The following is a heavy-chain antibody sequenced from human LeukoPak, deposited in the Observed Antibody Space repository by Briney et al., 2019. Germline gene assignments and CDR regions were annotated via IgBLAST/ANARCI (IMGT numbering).Heavy chain of an antibody. J-gene: IGHJ6*03. CDR2: ISYSGNT. Sequence: PSETLSLTCTVSGGSINSHYWSWVRQPPGKGLVWIGYISYSGNTNYNPSLKSRVTISMHTSKNQLSLKLNSVTAADTAVYYCAKMGRLDYDYYYYMDVWGKGTTVTVSS. D-gene: IGHD5-12*01. CDR3: AKMGRLDYDYYYYMDV. V-gene: IGHV4-59*11. CDR1: GGSINSHY.